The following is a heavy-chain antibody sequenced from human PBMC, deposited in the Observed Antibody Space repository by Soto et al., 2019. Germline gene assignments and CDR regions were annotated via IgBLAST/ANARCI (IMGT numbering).Heavy chain of an antibody. J-gene: IGHJ4*02. CDR1: GLAFSVSA. V-gene: IGHV3-23*01. D-gene: IGHD1-20*01. Sequence: PGGSLRLSCVASGLAFSVSAMTWVRQAPGKGLEWVSTTGLSGRTTYYGDSVKGRFTASRDNSKNTLDLQMSSLRAEDTAVYYCATVHNTSRSFNFWGRGTLVTVSS. CDR2: TGLSGRTT. CDR3: ATVHNTSRSFNF.